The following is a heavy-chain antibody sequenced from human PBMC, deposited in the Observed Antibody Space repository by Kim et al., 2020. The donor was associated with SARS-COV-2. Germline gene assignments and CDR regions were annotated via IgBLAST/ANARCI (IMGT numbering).Heavy chain of an antibody. D-gene: IGHD3-3*01. CDR3: ARVFSRCGVDTFDY. Sequence: PSRKSRVTMSVDTSKNQFSLKLSSVTAADTAVYYCARVFSRCGVDTFDYWGQGTLVTVSS. J-gene: IGHJ4*02. V-gene: IGHV4-4*07.